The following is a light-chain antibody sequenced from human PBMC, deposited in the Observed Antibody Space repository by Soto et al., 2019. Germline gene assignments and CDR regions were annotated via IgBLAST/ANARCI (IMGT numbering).Light chain of an antibody. V-gene: IGKV3-15*01. CDR3: QQYNNWPRT. CDR2: DAS. Sequence: ETVMTQSPATLSVSPGERATLSCRASQSISSNLAWFQQKPGQAPRLLIYDASTMATGFPARFSGSGSGTEFTLTISSLQSEDFAVYYCQQYNNWPRTFGQGTKVEIK. J-gene: IGKJ1*01. CDR1: QSISSN.